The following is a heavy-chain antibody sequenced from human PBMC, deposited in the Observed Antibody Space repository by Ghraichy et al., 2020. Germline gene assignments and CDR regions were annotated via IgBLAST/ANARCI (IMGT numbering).Heavy chain of an antibody. Sequence: GGSLRLSCLVSGFTVSDYYMSWIRRPPGKGLEWVTYLGSNGRLKSYADSVRGRLSVSRDTAKNSLFLQMNSLRAEDTGIYYCARARILGATGYFYYYMDACGEGTTVAVSS. J-gene: IGHJ6*03. CDR3: ARARILGATGYFYYYMDA. CDR1: GFTVSDYY. CDR2: LGSNGRLK. D-gene: IGHD1-26*01. V-gene: IGHV3-11*01.